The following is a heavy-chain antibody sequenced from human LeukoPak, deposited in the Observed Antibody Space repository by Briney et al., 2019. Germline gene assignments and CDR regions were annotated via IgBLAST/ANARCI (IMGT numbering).Heavy chain of an antibody. CDR2: INSGGNA. D-gene: IGHD3-10*01. CDR3: ASAITILSPLDY. Sequence: PGGSLRLSCAASGFTVSSNYMNWVRQAPGKGLEWVSVINSGGNAYYADSVKGRFTISRDNSKNMLYLQMNSLGAEDTAVYYCASAITILSPLDYWGQGTLVTVSS. V-gene: IGHV3-53*01. CDR1: GFTVSSNY. J-gene: IGHJ4*02.